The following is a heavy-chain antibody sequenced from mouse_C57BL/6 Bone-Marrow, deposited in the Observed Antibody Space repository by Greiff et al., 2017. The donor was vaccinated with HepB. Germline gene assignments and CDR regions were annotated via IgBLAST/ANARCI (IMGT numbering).Heavy chain of an antibody. CDR3: AREGVTTVVAYYFDY. V-gene: IGHV1-81*01. Sequence: QVQLQQSGAELARPGASVKLSCKASGCTFTSYGISWVKQRTGQGLEWIGEIYPRSGNTYYNEKFKGKATLTADKSSSTAYMELRSLTSEDSAVYFCAREGVTTVVAYYFDYWGQGTTLTVSS. J-gene: IGHJ2*01. CDR1: GCTFTSYG. D-gene: IGHD1-1*01. CDR2: IYPRSGNT.